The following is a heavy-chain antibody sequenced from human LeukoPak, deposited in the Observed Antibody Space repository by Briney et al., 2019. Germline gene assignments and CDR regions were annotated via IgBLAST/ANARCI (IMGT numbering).Heavy chain of an antibody. CDR3: ASDHQWELKY. Sequence: ASVKLSCKACRYTFTSYYMHWVRQASGQALEWMGIINPSGGSTSYAQKFQGRVTMTRDTSTSTVYMELSSPRSEDTAVYYCASDHQWELKYWGQGTPVTASS. V-gene: IGHV1-46*01. J-gene: IGHJ4*02. D-gene: IGHD1-26*01. CDR1: RYTFTSYY. CDR2: INPSGGST.